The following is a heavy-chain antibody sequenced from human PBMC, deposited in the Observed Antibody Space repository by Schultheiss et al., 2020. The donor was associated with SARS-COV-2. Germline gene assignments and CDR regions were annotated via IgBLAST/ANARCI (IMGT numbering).Heavy chain of an antibody. CDR2: IYYSGST. D-gene: IGHD1-1*01. V-gene: IGHV4-31*03. CDR1: GGSISSGGYY. Sequence: SETLSLTCTVSGGSISSGGYYWSWIRQHPGKGLEWIGYIYYSGSTNYNPSLKSRVTISVDRSKNQFSLKLSSVTAADTAVYYCARYDSDPIDLYYFDYWGQGTRVTVSS. CDR3: ARYDSDPIDLYYFDY. J-gene: IGHJ4*02.